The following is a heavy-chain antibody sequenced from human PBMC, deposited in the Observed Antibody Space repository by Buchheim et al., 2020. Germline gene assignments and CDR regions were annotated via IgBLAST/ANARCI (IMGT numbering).Heavy chain of an antibody. V-gene: IGHV3-23*01. CDR2: ISGSGGST. J-gene: IGHJ6*02. CDR1: GFNFSSYA. Sequence: EVQLLESGGGSVQPGGSLRLSRVASGFNFSSYAMSWVRQAPGKGLEWVSAISGSGGSTYYADSVKGRLTRSRDNSKNTLYLQMNSLGAEDTAVYYCATGVVRYYYYGMDVWGQGTT. D-gene: IGHD2-15*01. CDR3: ATGVVRYYYYGMDV.